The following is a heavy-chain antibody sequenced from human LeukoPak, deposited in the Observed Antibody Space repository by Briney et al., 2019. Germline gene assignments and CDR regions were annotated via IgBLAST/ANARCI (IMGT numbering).Heavy chain of an antibody. Sequence: NASETLSLTCTVSGGSISSSSYYWGWIRQPPGKGLEWIGSIYYSGSTYYNPSLKSRVTISVDTSKNQFSLKLSSVTAADTAVYYCARSLGRLRRWFDPWGQGTLVTVSS. CDR1: GGSISSSSYY. V-gene: IGHV4-39*01. J-gene: IGHJ5*02. CDR3: ARSLGRLRRWFDP. D-gene: IGHD6-19*01. CDR2: IYYSGST.